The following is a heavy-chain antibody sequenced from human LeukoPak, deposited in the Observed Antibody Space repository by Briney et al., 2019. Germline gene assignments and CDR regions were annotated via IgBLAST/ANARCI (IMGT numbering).Heavy chain of an antibody. Sequence: GGSLRLSCAASGFTFSSYAMSWVRQAPGKGLEWVSAISGSGGSTYYADSVKGRFTISRDNSKNTLYLQMNSLRAEDTAVYYCMRAASDCSSTSCFTRYFQHWGQGTLVTVSS. CDR2: ISGSGGST. CDR3: MRAASDCSSTSCFTRYFQH. D-gene: IGHD2-2*01. CDR1: GFTFSSYA. V-gene: IGHV3-23*01. J-gene: IGHJ1*01.